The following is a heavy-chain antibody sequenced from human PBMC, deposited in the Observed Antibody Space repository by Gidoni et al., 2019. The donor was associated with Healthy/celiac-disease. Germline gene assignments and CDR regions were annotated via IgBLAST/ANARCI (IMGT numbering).Heavy chain of an antibody. CDR2: ISGSGGST. J-gene: IGHJ4*02. CDR3: AKDGLKGYSSSWYYFDY. D-gene: IGHD6-13*01. Sequence: EVQLVESGGGLVQPGGSLRLSCAASGFTFSSYAMSWVRQAPGKGLEWVSAISGSGGSTYYADSVKGRFTISRDNSKNTLYLQMNSLRAEDTAVYYCAKDGLKGYSSSWYYFDYWGQGTLVTVSS. V-gene: IGHV3-23*04. CDR1: GFTFSSYA.